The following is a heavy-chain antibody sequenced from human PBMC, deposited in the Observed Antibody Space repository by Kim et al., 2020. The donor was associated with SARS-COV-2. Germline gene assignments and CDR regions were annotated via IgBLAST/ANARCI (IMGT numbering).Heavy chain of an antibody. CDR3: ARGEVPAATLAVGGWFDP. CDR2: IYYSGST. J-gene: IGHJ5*02. Sequence: SETLSLTCTVSGGSISSGGYYWSWIRQHPGKGLEWIGYIYYSGSTYYNPSLKSRVTISVDTSKNQFSLKLSSVTAADTAVYYCARGEVPAATLAVGGWFDPWGQGTLVTVSS. CDR1: GGSISSGGYY. V-gene: IGHV4-31*03. D-gene: IGHD2-2*01.